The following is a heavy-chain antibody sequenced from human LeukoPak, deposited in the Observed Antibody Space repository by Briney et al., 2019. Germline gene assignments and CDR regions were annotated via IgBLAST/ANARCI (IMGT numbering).Heavy chain of an antibody. V-gene: IGHV2-70*11. Sequence: SAPALVKPTQTLTLTCTFPGFSLSTRGICVSWIRQPPGKALEWLARINWDDDKYYSTSLKTRLTISKDTSKNQVVLTMTNMDPVDTATYYCARIVYYDSSGYYFDYWGQGTLVTVSS. CDR1: GFSLSTRGIC. D-gene: IGHD3-22*01. CDR3: ARIVYYDSSGYYFDY. J-gene: IGHJ4*02. CDR2: INWDDDK.